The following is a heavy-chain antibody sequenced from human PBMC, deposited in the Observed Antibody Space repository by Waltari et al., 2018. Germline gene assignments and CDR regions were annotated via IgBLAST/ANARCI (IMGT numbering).Heavy chain of an antibody. CDR2: ISYDGSNK. V-gene: IGHV3-30-3*01. D-gene: IGHD6-6*01. Sequence: GLEWVAVISYDGSNKYYADSVKGGFTISRDNSKNTLYLQMNSLRAEDTAVYYCARAKRGSSYYYYYGMDVWGQGTTVTVSS. CDR3: ARAKRGSSYYYYYGMDV. J-gene: IGHJ6*02.